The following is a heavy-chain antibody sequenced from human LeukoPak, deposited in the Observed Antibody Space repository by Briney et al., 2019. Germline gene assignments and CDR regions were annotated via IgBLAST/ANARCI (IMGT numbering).Heavy chain of an antibody. J-gene: IGHJ4*02. CDR2: IYYSGNT. Sequence: PSGSLFPTCTVSGVAISSSSYGWGWIRQPPGEGRGWIGSIYYSGNTYYNPPLKSRVTISVDTSKTQFSLKLSSVTAADTAVYYGARRFIPARPRNHNLDYWGQGIMVTVSS. V-gene: IGHV4-39*01. D-gene: IGHD6-6*01. CDR1: GVAISSSSYG. CDR3: ARRFIPARPRNHNLDY.